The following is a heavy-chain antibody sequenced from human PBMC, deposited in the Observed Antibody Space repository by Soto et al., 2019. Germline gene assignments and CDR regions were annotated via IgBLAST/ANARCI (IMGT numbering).Heavy chain of an antibody. D-gene: IGHD3-3*02. CDR2: IYYSGST. Sequence: SEPQSVTWSVFDGSIGSSSGCWVCKRQNPGKGLEWIGSIYYSGSTYYNPSLKSRVTISVDTSKNQFSLKLSSVTAADTAVYYCARHLRHFWSGYYNWFDPWGQGTLVTVSS. CDR3: ARHLRHFWSGYYNWFDP. V-gene: IGHV4-39*01. CDR1: DGSIGSSSGC. J-gene: IGHJ5*02.